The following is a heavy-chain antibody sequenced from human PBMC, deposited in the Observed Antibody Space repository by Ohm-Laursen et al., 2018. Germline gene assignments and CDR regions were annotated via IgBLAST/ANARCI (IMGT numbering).Heavy chain of an antibody. CDR2: ISTSGTYV. D-gene: IGHD2-21*02. J-gene: IGHJ4*02. V-gene: IGHV3-21*01. CDR1: GFTFSTYS. Sequence: GSLRLSCTASGFTFSTYSMNWVRQAPGKGLEWVSSISTSGTYVSYADSVKGRFTISRDNAKNPMFLQMNSLRAEDTAVYYCADTAYWGQGTLVTVSS. CDR3: ADTAY.